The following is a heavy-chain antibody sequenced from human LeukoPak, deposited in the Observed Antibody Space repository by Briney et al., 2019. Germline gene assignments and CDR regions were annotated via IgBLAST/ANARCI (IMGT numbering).Heavy chain of an antibody. J-gene: IGHJ4*02. Sequence: GGSLRLSCAASGFTFSNFGMTWVPQSPGKGLEWVSSISSSSNYVYSADSLKGRFAISRDNAKNSLYLQMNSLRVEDTAVYYCVREADYGDYRYWGQGTLVTVSS. CDR3: VREADYGDYRY. CDR1: GFTFSNFG. CDR2: ISSSSNYV. D-gene: IGHD4-17*01. V-gene: IGHV3-21*01.